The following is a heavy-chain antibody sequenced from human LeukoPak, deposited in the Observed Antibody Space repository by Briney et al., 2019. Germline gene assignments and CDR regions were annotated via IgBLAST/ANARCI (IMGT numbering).Heavy chain of an antibody. Sequence: ASVKVSCKASGYSFTGYYMHWVRQAPGQGLEWMGWISAYSGNTNYAQKLQGRVTMTTDTSTSTAYMELRSLRSDDTAVYYCARGEIAAALDYWGQGTLVTVSS. CDR1: GYSFTGYY. D-gene: IGHD6-13*01. CDR3: ARGEIAAALDY. V-gene: IGHV1-18*04. J-gene: IGHJ4*02. CDR2: ISAYSGNT.